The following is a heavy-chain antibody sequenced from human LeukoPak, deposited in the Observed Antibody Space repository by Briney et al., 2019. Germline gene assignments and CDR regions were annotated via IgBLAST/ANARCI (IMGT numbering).Heavy chain of an antibody. V-gene: IGHV3-74*01. D-gene: IGHD1-1*01. Sequence: GGSLRLSCAASGFTFSSYWMHWVRQAPGKGLVWVSRINTDGMSTTYADSVKGRFTISRDNAKNTLYLQMNSLRAEDTAVYYCARDSRNPRTSGDYWGQGTLVTVSS. CDR1: GFTFSSYW. CDR2: INTDGMST. CDR3: ARDSRNPRTSGDY. J-gene: IGHJ4*02.